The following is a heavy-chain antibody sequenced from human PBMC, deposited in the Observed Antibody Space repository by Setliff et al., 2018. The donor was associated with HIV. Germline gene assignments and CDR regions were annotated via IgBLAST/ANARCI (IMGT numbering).Heavy chain of an antibody. Sequence: KPSETLSLTCTVSGGSVSSGSYYWSWIRQPPGKGLEWIGYIYYSGSTKHNPSLKSRVTISVDTSKNQFSLRLTSVTAADTAMYHCARDRSSGWSKDWFDTWGQGILVTVSS. CDR2: IYYSGST. J-gene: IGHJ5*02. CDR1: GGSVSSGSYY. D-gene: IGHD6-19*01. CDR3: ARDRSSGWSKDWFDT. V-gene: IGHV4-61*01.